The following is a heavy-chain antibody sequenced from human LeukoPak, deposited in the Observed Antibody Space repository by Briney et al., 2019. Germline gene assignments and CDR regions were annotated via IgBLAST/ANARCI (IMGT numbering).Heavy chain of an antibody. D-gene: IGHD2-15*01. CDR2: IRSSGSTI. J-gene: IGHJ4*02. V-gene: IGHV3-48*03. CDR1: GFTFSSYE. Sequence: GGSLRLSCAASGFTFSSYEMNWVRQAPGKGLEWVSYIRSSGSTICYADSVKGRFTISRDDAKNSLYLQMDSLRAGDTAVYYCARDGCSGGSCEDWGQGTLVTVSS. CDR3: ARDGCSGGSCED.